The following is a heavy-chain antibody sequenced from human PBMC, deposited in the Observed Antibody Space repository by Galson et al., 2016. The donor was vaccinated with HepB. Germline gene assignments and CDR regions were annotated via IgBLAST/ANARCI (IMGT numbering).Heavy chain of an antibody. CDR1: QLSISSSA. CDR3: AKDDQNVILSYFFDY. Sequence: SLRFSCAVSQLSISSSAMSWVRQAPGKGLEWVSSISAGGGSEYTDSVKGRFTTSRDISKNTLYLQMKNLRAEDTAVYYCAKDDQNVILSYFFDYWGQGTLVTVSS. D-gene: IGHD3-16*02. V-gene: IGHV3-23*01. J-gene: IGHJ4*02. CDR2: ISAGGGSE.